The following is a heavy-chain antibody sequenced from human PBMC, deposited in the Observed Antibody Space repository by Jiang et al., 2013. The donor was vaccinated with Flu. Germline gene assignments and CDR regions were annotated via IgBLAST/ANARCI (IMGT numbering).Heavy chain of an antibody. D-gene: IGHD5-24*01. V-gene: IGHV1-69*01. Sequence: SGAEVKKPGSSVKVSCKASGGTFSSYAISWVRQAPGQGLEWMGGIIPIFGTANYAQKFQGRVTITADESTSTAYMELSSLRSEDTAVYYCARAEVEMATIQVYYYYMDVWGKGTTVTVSS. CDR1: GGTFSSYA. CDR2: IIPIFGTA. J-gene: IGHJ6*03. CDR3: ARAEVEMATIQVYYYYMDV.